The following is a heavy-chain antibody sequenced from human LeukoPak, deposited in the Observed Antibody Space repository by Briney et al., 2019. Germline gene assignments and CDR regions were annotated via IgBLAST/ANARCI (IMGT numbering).Heavy chain of an antibody. CDR1: GFTFDDYA. CDR2: ISWNSGSI. J-gene: IGHJ4*02. V-gene: IGHV3-9*01. Sequence: GGSLRLSCAASGFTFDDYAMHWVRQAPGKGLEWVSGISWNSGSIGYADSVKGRFTISRDNAKNSLYLQMNSLRAEDTALYYCAREGDWGQGTLVTVSS. CDR3: AREGD.